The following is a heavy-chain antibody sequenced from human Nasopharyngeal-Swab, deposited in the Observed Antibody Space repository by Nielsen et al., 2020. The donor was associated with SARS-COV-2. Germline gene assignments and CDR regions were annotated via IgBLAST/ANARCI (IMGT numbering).Heavy chain of an antibody. CDR2: VYYSGSP. V-gene: IGHV4-59*13. Sequence: GSLRLSCTIPGGSISSYYWSWIRQPPGKGLEWIGYVYYSGSPSYNPSLKSRVTISVDTSKNQFSLKLTSVTAADTAVYYCARGLAAAWYGIYYFDYWGQGTLVTVSS. CDR3: ARGLAAAWYGIYYFDY. J-gene: IGHJ4*02. CDR1: GGSISSYY. D-gene: IGHD6-13*01.